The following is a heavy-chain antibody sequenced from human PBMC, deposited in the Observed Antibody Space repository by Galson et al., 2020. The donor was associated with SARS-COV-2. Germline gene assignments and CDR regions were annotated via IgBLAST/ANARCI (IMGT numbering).Heavy chain of an antibody. V-gene: IGHV3-23*01. CDR1: GFTFSSYA. CDR3: AKPGYSSGWYGYFQH. Sequence: GGSLRLSCAASGFTFSSYAMSWVRQAPGKGLEWVSAISGSGGSTYYADSVKGRFTISRDNSKNTLYLQMNSLRAEDTAVYYCAKPGYSSGWYGYFQHWGQGTLVTVSS. D-gene: IGHD6-19*01. CDR2: ISGSGGST. J-gene: IGHJ1*01.